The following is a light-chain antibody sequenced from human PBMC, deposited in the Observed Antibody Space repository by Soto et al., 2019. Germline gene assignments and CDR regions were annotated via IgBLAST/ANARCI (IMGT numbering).Light chain of an antibody. CDR2: DVS. Sequence: QSALTKPASVSGSPGQSITISCTGTSSDVGGYNYVSWYQQHPGKAPKLMIYDVSNRPSGVSNRFSGSKSGNTASLTISGLQAEDEADYYCSSYTSSSTLVVFGTGTKVT. CDR1: SSDVGGYNY. V-gene: IGLV2-14*01. J-gene: IGLJ1*01. CDR3: SSYTSSSTLVV.